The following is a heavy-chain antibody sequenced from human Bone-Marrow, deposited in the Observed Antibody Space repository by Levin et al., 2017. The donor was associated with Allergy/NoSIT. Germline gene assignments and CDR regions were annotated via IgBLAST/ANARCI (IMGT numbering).Heavy chain of an antibody. D-gene: IGHD2-2*01. Sequence: SETLSLTCAVYGGSFSGYYWSWIRQPPGKGLEWIGEINHSGSTNYNPSLKSRVTISVATSKNQFSLKLSSVTAADTAVYYCARGRRIVVVRESMDVWGKGTTVTVSS. J-gene: IGHJ6*03. CDR2: INHSGST. V-gene: IGHV4-34*01. CDR1: GGSFSGYY. CDR3: ARGRRIVVVRESMDV.